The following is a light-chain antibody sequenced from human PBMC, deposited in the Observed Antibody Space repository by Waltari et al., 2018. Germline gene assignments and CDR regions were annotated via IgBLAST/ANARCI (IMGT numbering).Light chain of an antibody. V-gene: IGLV2-23*02. J-gene: IGLJ2*01. Sequence: QSALTQTASVSGSPGQSITISCTGTNNDIGSYNLVSWYQQHPGKAPKVIIFEVNKRPAVVSNRFSGSKSGNTASLTVSGLHPEDEADYYCCSYAGTPRVVFGGGTKLTVL. CDR2: EVN. CDR1: NNDIGSYNL. CDR3: CSYAGTPRVV.